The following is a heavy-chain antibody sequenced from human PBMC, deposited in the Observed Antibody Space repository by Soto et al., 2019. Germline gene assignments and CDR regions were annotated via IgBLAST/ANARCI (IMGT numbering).Heavy chain of an antibody. D-gene: IGHD6-19*01. V-gene: IGHV3-53*01. Sequence: PGGSLRLSCAVSGVTVSYNYMSWVRQAPGKGLEWVAVIYRGGDTYYADSVKGRFTISRDNSKNSLSLQMNSLRADDTAMYYCAGTPPGIAVAGEFRDYYFNYWGLGTLVTVSS. CDR3: AGTPPGIAVAGEFRDYYFNY. J-gene: IGHJ4*02. CDR2: IYRGGDT. CDR1: GVTVSYNY.